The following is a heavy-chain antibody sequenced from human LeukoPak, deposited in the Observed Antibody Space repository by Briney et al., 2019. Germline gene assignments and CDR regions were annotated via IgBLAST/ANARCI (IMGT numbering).Heavy chain of an antibody. Sequence: GGSLRLSCAASGFTFSSYWMSWVRQAPGKGLEWVANIKQDGSEKYYVDSVKGRFTISRDNAKNSLYLQMNSLGAEDTAVYYCARDHPEGYFDYWGQGTLVTVSS. V-gene: IGHV3-7*01. CDR2: IKQDGSEK. CDR1: GFTFSSYW. CDR3: ARDHPEGYFDY. J-gene: IGHJ4*02.